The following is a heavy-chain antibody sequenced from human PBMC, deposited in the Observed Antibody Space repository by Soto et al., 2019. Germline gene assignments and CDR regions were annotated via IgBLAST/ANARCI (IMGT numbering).Heavy chain of an antibody. V-gene: IGHV1-18*01. CDR3: ARDLRAVAGTWVWHFDY. CDR1: GYTFTSYG. J-gene: IGHJ4*02. CDR2: ISAYNGNT. Sequence: ASVKVSCKASGYTFTSYGISWVRQAPGQGLEWMGWISAYNGNTNYAQKLQGRVTMTTDTSTSTAYMELRSLRSDDTAVYYCARDLRAVAGTWVWHFDYWGQGTLVTVSS. D-gene: IGHD6-19*01.